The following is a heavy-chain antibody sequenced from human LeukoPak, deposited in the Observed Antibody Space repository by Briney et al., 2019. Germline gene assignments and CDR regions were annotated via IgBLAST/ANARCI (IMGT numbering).Heavy chain of an antibody. CDR3: TRDPGYCSSTSCHNWFDP. CDR1: GFTFGDYA. J-gene: IGHJ5*02. CDR2: IRSKAYGGTT. Sequence: PGGXXRLSCTASGFTFGDYAMSWVRQAPGKGVEWVGFIRSKAYGGTTEYAASVKGRFNIARDETKSIAYMKIDRLKTEDTAVYYCTRDPGYCSSTSCHNWFDPWGQGTLVTVSS. V-gene: IGHV3-49*04. D-gene: IGHD2-2*03.